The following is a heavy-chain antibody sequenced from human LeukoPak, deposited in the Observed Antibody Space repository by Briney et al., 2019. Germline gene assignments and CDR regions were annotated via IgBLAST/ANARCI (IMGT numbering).Heavy chain of an antibody. CDR3: ARGVVVPAAIPVYWFDP. V-gene: IGHV4-39*01. Sequence: SETLSLTCTVSGGSISSSSYYWGWIRQPPGKGLEWIGSIYYSGSTYYNPSLKSRVTISVDTSKNQFSLKLSSVTAADTAVYYCARGVVVPAAIPVYWFDPWGQGTLVTVSS. CDR2: IYYSGST. J-gene: IGHJ5*02. D-gene: IGHD2-2*02. CDR1: GGSISSSSYY.